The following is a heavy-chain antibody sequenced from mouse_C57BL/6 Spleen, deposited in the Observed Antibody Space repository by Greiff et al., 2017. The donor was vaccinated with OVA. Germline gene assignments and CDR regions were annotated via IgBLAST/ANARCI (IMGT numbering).Heavy chain of an antibody. CDR2: ISSGSSTI. V-gene: IGHV5-17*01. J-gene: IGHJ4*01. Sequence: EVKLVESGGGLVKPGGSLKLSCAASGFTFSDYGMHWVRQAPEKGLEWVAYISSGSSTIYYADTVKGRFTISRDNAKNTLFLQMTSLRSEDTAMYYCARWGTVVAPYAMDYWGQGTSVTVSS. CDR3: ARWGTVVAPYAMDY. D-gene: IGHD1-1*01. CDR1: GFTFSDYG.